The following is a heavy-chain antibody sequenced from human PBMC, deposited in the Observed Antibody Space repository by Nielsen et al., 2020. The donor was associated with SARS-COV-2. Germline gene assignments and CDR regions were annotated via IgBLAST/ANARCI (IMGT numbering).Heavy chain of an antibody. CDR1: GFTFSSYW. V-gene: IGHV3-7*01. CDR2: IKEDGSEK. CDR3: ARNSGWYDSTLY. J-gene: IGHJ4*02. D-gene: IGHD6-13*01. Sequence: GESLKISCAASGFTFSSYWMNWVRQAPGKGLEWVANIKEDGSEKYYADSVKGRFTISRDNAKDLLYLQMNSLRAEDTAVYFCARNSGWYDSTLYWGLGTLVTVSS.